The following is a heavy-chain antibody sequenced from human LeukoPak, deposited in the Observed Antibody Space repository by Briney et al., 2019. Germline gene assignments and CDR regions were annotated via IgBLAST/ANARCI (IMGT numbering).Heavy chain of an antibody. Sequence: PGGSLRLSCAASGFTFCSYSMNWVRQAPGKGLEWVSSISSSSSYIYYADSVKGRFTISRDNAKNSLYLQMNSLRAEDTAVYYCARTIAYCGGDCYSAPGYWGQGTLVTVSS. CDR3: ARTIAYCGGDCYSAPGY. CDR1: GFTFCSYS. J-gene: IGHJ4*02. CDR2: ISSSSSYI. V-gene: IGHV3-21*01. D-gene: IGHD2-21*02.